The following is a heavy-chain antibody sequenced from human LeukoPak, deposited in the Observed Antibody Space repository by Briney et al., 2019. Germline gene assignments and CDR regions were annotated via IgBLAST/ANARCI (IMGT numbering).Heavy chain of an antibody. Sequence: GASVKVSCEASGFTFTSSAMQWVRQARGQRLEWIGWIVVGSGNTNYAQKFQERVTITRDMSTSTAYMELSSLRSEDTAVYYCAAARGPYSSSWYDEFDYWGQGTLVTVSS. CDR3: AAARGPYSSSWYDEFDY. V-gene: IGHV1-58*02. CDR1: GFTFTSSA. J-gene: IGHJ4*02. CDR2: IVVGSGNT. D-gene: IGHD6-13*01.